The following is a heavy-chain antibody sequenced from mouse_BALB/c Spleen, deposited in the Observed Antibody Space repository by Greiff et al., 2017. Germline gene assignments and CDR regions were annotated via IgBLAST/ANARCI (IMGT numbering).Heavy chain of an antibody. CDR3: ARDMITHY. CDR1: GYSITSGYY. J-gene: IGHJ2*01. D-gene: IGHD2-4*01. Sequence: VQLKQSGPGLVKPSQSLSLTCSVTGYSITSGYYWNWIRQFPGNKLEWMGYISYDGSNNYNPSLKNRISITRDTSKNQFFLKLNSVTTEDTATYYCARDMITHYWGQGTTLTVSS. V-gene: IGHV3-6*02. CDR2: ISYDGSN.